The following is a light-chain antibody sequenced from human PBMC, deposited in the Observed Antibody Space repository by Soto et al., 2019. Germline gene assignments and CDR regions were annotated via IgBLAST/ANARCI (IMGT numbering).Light chain of an antibody. V-gene: IGKV1-6*01. CDR1: QDIRSN. CDR3: LQDYHYPLT. CDR2: DVS. J-gene: IGKJ4*01. Sequence: AIQMTQTPSSLSASVGDRVTITCRASQDIRSNLDWYQQKPGKAPKLLIYDVSNLQSGVPSRFSGSGSGTDFTLTISSLQPEDFATYYCLQDYHYPLTFGGGTRVEI.